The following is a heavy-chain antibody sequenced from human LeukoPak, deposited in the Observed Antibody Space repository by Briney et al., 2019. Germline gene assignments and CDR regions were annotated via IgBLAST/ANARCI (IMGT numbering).Heavy chain of an antibody. V-gene: IGHV3-33*06. CDR1: GFTFSSYG. J-gene: IGHJ4*02. CDR3: AKGLSAARVYYFDY. D-gene: IGHD6-6*01. CDR2: IWYDGSNK. Sequence: WGSLRLSCAAAGFTFSSYGMHWVRPAPGKGLEWVAVIWYDGSNKYYADSVKGRFTSSRDNSKNTLYLQMNSLRAEDTAVYYCAKGLSAARVYYFDYWGQGTLVTVSS.